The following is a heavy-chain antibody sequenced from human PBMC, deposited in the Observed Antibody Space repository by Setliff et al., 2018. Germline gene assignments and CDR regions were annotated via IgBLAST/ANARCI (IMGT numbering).Heavy chain of an antibody. CDR2: IYYSGST. CDR1: GGSFSGYY. V-gene: IGHV4-30-4*08. J-gene: IGHJ3*02. Sequence: PSETLSLTCAVYGGSFSGYYWSWIRQPPGKGLEWIGYIYYSGSTYYNPSLKSRVTISVDTSKNQFSLKLSSVTAADTAVYYCAREAPGYAFDIWGQGTMVTVSS. D-gene: IGHD1-1*01. CDR3: AREAPGYAFDI.